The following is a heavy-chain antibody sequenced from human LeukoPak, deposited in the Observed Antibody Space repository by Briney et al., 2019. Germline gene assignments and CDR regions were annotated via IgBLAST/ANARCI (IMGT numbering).Heavy chain of an antibody. D-gene: IGHD3-9*01. Sequence: GASVKVSYKASGYTFTSYYMHWVRQAPGQGLEWMGIINPSGGSTSYAQKFQGRVTMTRDTSTSTVYMELSSLRSEDTAVYYCARGGLRYFDWSTLRDPPRIDYWGQGTLVTVSS. CDR3: ARGGLRYFDWSTLRDPPRIDY. V-gene: IGHV1-46*01. J-gene: IGHJ4*02. CDR1: GYTFTSYY. CDR2: INPSGGST.